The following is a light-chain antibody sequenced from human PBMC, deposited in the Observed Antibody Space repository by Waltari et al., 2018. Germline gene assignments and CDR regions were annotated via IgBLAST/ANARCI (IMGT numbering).Light chain of an antibody. CDR1: TSGSGNSDF. J-gene: IGLJ3*02. Sequence: QSALTQPASVSGSPGQSITISCTATTSGSGNSDFVSWYQHHPGKVPKLLIYEVIKRPSNIADRLTCSKSGNTASLSISGLQADDEADYYCCSYVQKDIWLFGRGTKVTVL. CDR2: EVI. V-gene: IGLV2-23*02. CDR3: CSYVQKDIWL.